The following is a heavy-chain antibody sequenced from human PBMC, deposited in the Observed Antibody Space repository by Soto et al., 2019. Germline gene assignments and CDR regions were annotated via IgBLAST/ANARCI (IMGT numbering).Heavy chain of an antibody. Sequence: EVQLVESGGGLVKPGGSLRLSCAASGFTFSDAWINWVRQAPGKGLEWVGRIKSKTDGGTTDFAAPVKGRFAISRDDSKNMVYLQMNSLKTADTALYTFTTHSHFTMILVSFDFWGLGTLVTVSS. V-gene: IGHV3-15*07. D-gene: IGHD3-22*01. CDR1: GFTFSDAW. CDR3: TTHSHFTMILVSFDF. J-gene: IGHJ4*01. CDR2: IKSKTDGGTT.